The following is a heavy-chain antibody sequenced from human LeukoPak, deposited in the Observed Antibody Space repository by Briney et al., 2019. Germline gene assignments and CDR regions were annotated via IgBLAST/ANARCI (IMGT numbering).Heavy chain of an antibody. V-gene: IGHV4-61*01. CDR1: GVSVSSGSYY. J-gene: IGHJ4*02. CDR2: IYYSGST. CDR3: ARASEWELNDY. Sequence: SETLSLTCTVSGVSVSSGSYYWSWIRQPPGKGLEWIGYIYYSGSTNYNPSLKSRVIISVDTSKNQFSLKLSSVTAADTAVYYCARASEWELNDYWGQGTLVTVSS. D-gene: IGHD1-26*01.